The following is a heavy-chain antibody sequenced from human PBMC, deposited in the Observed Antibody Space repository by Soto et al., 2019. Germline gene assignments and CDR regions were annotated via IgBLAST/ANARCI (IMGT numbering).Heavy chain of an antibody. CDR2: TRNKRKSYST. V-gene: IGHV3-72*01. CDR3: GEDTVATGGY. J-gene: IGHJ4*02. CDR1: GLTFSDHY. D-gene: IGHD5-12*01. Sequence: GGSLRHSCAVSGLTFSDHYMGWFRQATGKGLEWIGRTRNKRKSYSTEYAASVEGRFSISRDDSKNSLYLQMSSLQTEDTAVYYCGEDTVATGGYWGQGTLVTVSS.